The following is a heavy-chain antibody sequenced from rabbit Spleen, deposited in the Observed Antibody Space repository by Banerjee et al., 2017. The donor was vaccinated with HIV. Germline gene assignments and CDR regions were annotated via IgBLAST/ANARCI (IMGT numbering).Heavy chain of an antibody. V-gene: IGHV1S45*01. CDR1: GFSFTDKDV. D-gene: IGHD6-1*01. Sequence: QEQLVESGGGLVQPEGSLTLTCKASGFSFTDKDVMCWVRQAPGKGLEWIGCINTITGKAVYATWAKGRFTISRASSTTVFLQMTSLTAADTATYFCARGSAGGGIFGYASYDLWGPGTLVTVS. CDR3: ARGSAGGGIFGYASYDL. J-gene: IGHJ4*01. CDR2: INTITGKA.